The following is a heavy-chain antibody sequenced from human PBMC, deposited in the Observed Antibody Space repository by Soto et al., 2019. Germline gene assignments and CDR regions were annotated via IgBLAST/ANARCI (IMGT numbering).Heavy chain of an antibody. CDR3: ARQRAHPYYFDY. Sequence: PSETLSLTCTVSGGSISSSSYYWGWIRQPPGKGLEWIGSIYYSGSSYYNPSLKSRVTISVDTSKNQFSLKLSSVTAADTAVYYCARQRAHPYYFDYWGQGTLVTVSS. CDR2: IYYSGSS. J-gene: IGHJ4*02. V-gene: IGHV4-39*01. CDR1: GGSISSSSYY.